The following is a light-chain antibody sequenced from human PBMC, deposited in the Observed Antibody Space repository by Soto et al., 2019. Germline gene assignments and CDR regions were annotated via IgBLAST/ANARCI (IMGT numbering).Light chain of an antibody. J-gene: IGLJ2*01. CDR1: SSDVGGYHY. V-gene: IGLV2-11*01. Sequence: QSVLTQPRSVSGSPGQSVTIACTGTSSDVGGYHYVSWYQHHPGKAPKLMIFNVNERPSGVPARFSGSKSGNTSSLTISGLQAEDEADYYCCSYAGIYTLVFGRGTKVNVL. CDR2: NVN. CDR3: CSYAGIYTLV.